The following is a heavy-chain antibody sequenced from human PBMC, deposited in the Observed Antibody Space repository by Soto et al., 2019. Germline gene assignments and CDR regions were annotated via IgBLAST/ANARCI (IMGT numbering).Heavy chain of an antibody. CDR3: ARGASDWNDEVH. V-gene: IGHV1-8*01. Sequence: QVQLVQSGAEVKKPWASVTVSCKASGATFTSYDINWVRQATGQGLEWRVWMNHNNGNTGYAQKLQGRVTMTRDTSISTAYMELSSLRSEDTAVYYCARGASDWNDEVHGGQGALGTVSS. CDR1: GATFTSYD. J-gene: IGHJ4*02. D-gene: IGHD1-1*01. CDR2: MNHNNGNT.